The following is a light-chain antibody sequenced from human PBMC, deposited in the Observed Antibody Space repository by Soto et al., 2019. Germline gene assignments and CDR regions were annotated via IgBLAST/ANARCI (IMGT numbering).Light chain of an antibody. CDR3: QQYNNWPPWT. J-gene: IGKJ1*01. Sequence: EIVMTQSPATLSVSPWERATLSCRASQSVSSNLHGYQQKLGQAPRLLSYGASTRATGIPARFSGSGSGTEFTLTISSLQSEDFAVCCCQQYNNWPPWTFGQGPKVEIK. CDR1: QSVSSN. CDR2: GAS. V-gene: IGKV3-15*01.